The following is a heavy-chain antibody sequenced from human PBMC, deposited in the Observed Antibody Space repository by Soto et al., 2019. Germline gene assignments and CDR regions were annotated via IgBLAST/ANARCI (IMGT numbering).Heavy chain of an antibody. J-gene: IGHJ4*02. CDR2: INPNSGGT. V-gene: IGHV1-2*02. CDR1: GYTFTGYY. D-gene: IGHD2-8*01. Sequence: RASVKVSCKASGYTFTGYYMHCVRQAPGQGLEWMGWINPNSGGTNYAQKFQGRVTMTRDTSISTAYMELSRLRSDDTAVYYCARVPPDKNVMRAFDYWGQGTLVTVSS. CDR3: ARVPPDKNVMRAFDY.